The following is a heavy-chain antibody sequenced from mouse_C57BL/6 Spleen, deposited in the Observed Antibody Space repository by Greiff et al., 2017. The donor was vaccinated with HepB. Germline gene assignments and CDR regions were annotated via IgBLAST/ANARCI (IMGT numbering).Heavy chain of an antibody. Sequence: VHVKQSGAELVRPGASVKLSCTASGFNIKDYYMHWVKQRPEQGLEWIGRIDPEDGDTEYAPKFQGKATMTADTSSNTAYLQLSSLTSEDTAVYYCTFLRRDWYFDVWGTGTTVTVSS. CDR2: IDPEDGDT. V-gene: IGHV14-1*01. D-gene: IGHD1-2*01. J-gene: IGHJ1*03. CDR1: GFNIKDYY. CDR3: TFLRRDWYFDV.